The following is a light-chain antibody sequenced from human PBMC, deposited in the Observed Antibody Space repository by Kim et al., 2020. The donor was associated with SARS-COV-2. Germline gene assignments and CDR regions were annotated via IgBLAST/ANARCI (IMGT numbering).Light chain of an antibody. J-gene: IGKJ1*01. V-gene: IGKV4-1*01. Sequence: DIVMTQSPDSLAVSLGERATINCKSSQSVLYSSNNKNYLAWYQQKPGQPPKLLIYWASTRESWVPDRFSGSGSGTDFTLTISSLQAEDVAVYYCQQYYSTPTWTFGQGTKVDIK. CDR3: QQYYSTPTWT. CDR1: QSVLYSSNNKNY. CDR2: WAS.